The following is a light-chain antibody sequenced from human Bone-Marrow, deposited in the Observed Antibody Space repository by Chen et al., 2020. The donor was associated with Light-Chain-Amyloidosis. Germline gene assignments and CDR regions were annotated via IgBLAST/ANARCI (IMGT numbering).Light chain of an antibody. CDR1: NIGSTS. J-gene: IGLJ3*02. V-gene: IGLV3-21*02. CDR3: QVWDRSSDRPV. Sequence: SYVLTQPSSVSVAPGQTATNAGGGNNIGSTSVHWYQQTPGQAPLLVVYDDSDRPSGIPERLSGSNSGNTATLTISRVEAGDVADYYCQVWDRSSDRPVFGGGTKLTVL. CDR2: DDS.